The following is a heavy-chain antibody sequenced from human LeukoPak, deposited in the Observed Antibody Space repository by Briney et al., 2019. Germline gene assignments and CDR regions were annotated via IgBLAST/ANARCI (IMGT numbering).Heavy chain of an antibody. CDR3: AKGVYYDILTGCDY. Sequence: PGGSLRLSCAASGFTFSSYGMHWVRQAPGKGLEWVAVISYDGNNKYYADSVKGRFTISRDNSRNTLFLQMSSLRPEDTAVYYCAKGVYYDILTGCDYWGQGTLVTVSS. CDR2: ISYDGNNK. D-gene: IGHD3-9*01. V-gene: IGHV3-30*18. J-gene: IGHJ4*02. CDR1: GFTFSSYG.